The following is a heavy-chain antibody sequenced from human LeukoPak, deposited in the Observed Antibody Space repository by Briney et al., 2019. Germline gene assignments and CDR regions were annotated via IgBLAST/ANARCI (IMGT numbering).Heavy chain of an antibody. CDR1: GFTFSSYW. Sequence: GGSLRLPCAASGFTFSSYWMSWVRQAPGKGLEWVANIKQDGSEKYYVDSVKGRFTISRDNAKNSLYLQMNSLRAEDTAVYYCAKDKGIAAAGILDYWGQGTLVTVSS. V-gene: IGHV3-7*01. J-gene: IGHJ4*02. D-gene: IGHD6-13*01. CDR3: AKDKGIAAAGILDY. CDR2: IKQDGSEK.